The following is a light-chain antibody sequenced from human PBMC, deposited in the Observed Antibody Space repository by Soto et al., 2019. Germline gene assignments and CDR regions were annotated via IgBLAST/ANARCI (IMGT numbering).Light chain of an antibody. CDR3: SSYTSSSTYV. J-gene: IGLJ1*01. CDR2: EVS. V-gene: IGLV2-14*01. Sequence: QSVLTQPASVSGSPGQSITISCTGTSSDVGGYNYVSWYQQHPGKAPKLMIYEVSNRPSGVSNRFSGSKSGNTASLTISGRQADDEADYYCSSYTSSSTYVFGTGTKVTVL. CDR1: SSDVGGYNY.